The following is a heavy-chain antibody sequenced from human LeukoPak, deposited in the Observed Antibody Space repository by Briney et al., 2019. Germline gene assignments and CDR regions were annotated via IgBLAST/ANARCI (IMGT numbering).Heavy chain of an antibody. CDR3: ARYPNGGRHPGY. CDR2: IKQDGSEK. D-gene: IGHD4-23*01. Sequence: LAGGSLRLSCAASGFTLSSYWMSWVRQAPGKGLEWVANIKQDGSEKYYVDSVKGRFTISRDNAKNSLYLQMNSLRAEDTAVYYCARYPNGGRHPGYWGQGTLVTVSS. J-gene: IGHJ4*02. V-gene: IGHV3-7*01. CDR1: GFTLSSYW.